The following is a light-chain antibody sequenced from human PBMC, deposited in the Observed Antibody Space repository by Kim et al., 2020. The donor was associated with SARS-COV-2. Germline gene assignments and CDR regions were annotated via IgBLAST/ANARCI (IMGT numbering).Light chain of an antibody. Sequence: QSSLTQPASVSGSPGQSITISCTGTSSDVGGHNYLSWYQQYPGKAPKLMIYDVNNRPSGVSNRFSGSKSGNTASLTISGLQAEDEADYYCSSYISSSGNWVFGGGTQLTVL. J-gene: IGLJ3*02. CDR2: DVN. V-gene: IGLV2-14*03. CDR3: SSYISSSGNWV. CDR1: SSDVGGHNY.